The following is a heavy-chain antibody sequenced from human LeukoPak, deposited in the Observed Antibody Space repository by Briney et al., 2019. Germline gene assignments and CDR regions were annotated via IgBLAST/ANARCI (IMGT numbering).Heavy chain of an antibody. Sequence: GGSLRLSCAASGFTVGDNYMSWVRQAPGRGLEWVSIIFSGGNTYYADSVKGRFTISRDNAKNFLYLQMNSLRAEDTALYYCARVAAAGYYYYYYMDVWGKGTTVTVSS. CDR3: ARVAAAGYYYYYYMDV. CDR2: IFSGGNT. J-gene: IGHJ6*03. D-gene: IGHD6-13*01. CDR1: GFTVGDNY. V-gene: IGHV3-66*01.